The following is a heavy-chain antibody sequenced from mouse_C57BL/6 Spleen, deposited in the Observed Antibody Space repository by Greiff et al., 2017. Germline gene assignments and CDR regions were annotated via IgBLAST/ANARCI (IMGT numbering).Heavy chain of an antibody. D-gene: IGHD2-3*01. J-gene: IGHJ2*01. CDR3: ARWDGYFQTFDY. CDR1: GYTFTDYY. CDR2: IYPGSGNT. Sequence: QVQLKQSGAELVRPGASVKLSCKASGYTFTDYYINWVKQRPGQGLEWIARIYPGSGNTYYNEKFKGKATLTAEKSSSTAYMQLSSLTSEDTAVYDRARWDGYFQTFDYWGQGATLTVSS. V-gene: IGHV1-76*01.